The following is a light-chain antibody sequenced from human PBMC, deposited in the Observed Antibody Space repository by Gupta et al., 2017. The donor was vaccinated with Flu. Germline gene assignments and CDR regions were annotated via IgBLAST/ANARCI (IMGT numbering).Light chain of an antibody. Sequence: PSSLSASVGDRVTITCRASQGIGKDLGWYQQKTGKAPKRLIYAASNLQSGVPSRFSGSGSGTEFSLTVSSLRPEDFATYYCQQYYCYAATFGEGTMVEMK. CDR3: QQYYCYAAT. V-gene: IGKV1-17*01. CDR2: AAS. CDR1: QGIGKD. J-gene: IGKJ4*02.